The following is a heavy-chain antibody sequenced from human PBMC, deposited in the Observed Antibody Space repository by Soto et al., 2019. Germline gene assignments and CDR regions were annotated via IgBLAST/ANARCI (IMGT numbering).Heavy chain of an antibody. V-gene: IGHV3-30*18. CDR3: AKDLYVQPPSGWFDP. CDR1: GFTFSSYG. D-gene: IGHD1-26*01. J-gene: IGHJ5*02. CDR2: ISYDGSNK. Sequence: LRLSCAASGFTFSSYGIHWVRQAPGKGLEWVALISYDGSNKYYADSVKGRFTISRDNSKNTLYLQMNSLRAEDTAMYYCAKDLYVQPPSGWFDPWGQGTVVTVS.